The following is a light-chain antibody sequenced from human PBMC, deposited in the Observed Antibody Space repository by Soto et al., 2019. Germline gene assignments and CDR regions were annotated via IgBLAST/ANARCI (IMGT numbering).Light chain of an antibody. Sequence: EIVLTQSPATLSLSPRDRATLSCRASQSISSYLAWYQQKPGQAPSLLIYDASKRASGIPARFSGSGSGTDFTLTISSLEPEDFAVYYCQRRTNWPPAYTFGQGTNLDIK. J-gene: IGKJ2*01. CDR1: QSISSY. V-gene: IGKV3-11*01. CDR2: DAS. CDR3: QRRTNWPPAYT.